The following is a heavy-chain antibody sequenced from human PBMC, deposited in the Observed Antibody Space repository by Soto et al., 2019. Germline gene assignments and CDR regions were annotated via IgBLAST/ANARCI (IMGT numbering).Heavy chain of an antibody. J-gene: IGHJ5*02. V-gene: IGHV3-30-3*01. CDR1: GFTFSSYA. Sequence: QVQLVESGGGVVQPGRSLRLSCAASGFTFSSYAMHWVRQAPGKGLEWVAVISYDGSNKYYADSVKGRFTISRDNSKNTLYLQMNSLRAEDTAVYYCARDGAAAGPHNPDNWFDPWGQGTLVTVSS. CDR2: ISYDGSNK. CDR3: ARDGAAAGPHNPDNWFDP. D-gene: IGHD6-13*01.